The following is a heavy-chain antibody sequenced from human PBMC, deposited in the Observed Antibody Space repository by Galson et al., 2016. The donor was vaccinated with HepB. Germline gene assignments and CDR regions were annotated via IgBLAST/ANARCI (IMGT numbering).Heavy chain of an antibody. Sequence: PALVKPTQTLTLTCTFSGFSLTTSGVGVAWIRQPPGKALEWLAFIYWDDDKRYSPSLKSRLTVTKDTSKNHVVLTMTNMDPMDTATYFRAHRVSDYGDDYYFDFWGQGIPVTVSS. CDR2: IYWDDDK. CDR3: AHRVSDYGDDYYFDF. CDR1: GFSLTTSGVG. D-gene: IGHD4-17*01. V-gene: IGHV2-5*02. J-gene: IGHJ4*02.